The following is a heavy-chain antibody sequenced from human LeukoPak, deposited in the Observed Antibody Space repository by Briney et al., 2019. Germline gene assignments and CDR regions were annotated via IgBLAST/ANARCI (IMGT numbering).Heavy chain of an antibody. CDR1: GFSFSKYW. V-gene: IGHV3-74*01. CDR3: ARDFDMGITPGDDFDF. Sequence: GSLRLSCAASGFSFSKYWMHWVRQTPGEGLVWVARIKEDGTYTSYADSVKGRFTISRDNARNTVFLQMNSLRAEDTAVYYCARDFDMGITPGDDFDFWGQGTLVTVSS. CDR2: IKEDGTYT. J-gene: IGHJ4*02. D-gene: IGHD3-9*01.